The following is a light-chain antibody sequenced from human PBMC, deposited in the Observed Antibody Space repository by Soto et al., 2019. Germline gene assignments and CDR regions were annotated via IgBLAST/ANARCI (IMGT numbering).Light chain of an antibody. CDR3: QQRSNWPPWT. CDR1: QSVSSY. J-gene: IGKJ1*01. V-gene: IGKV3-11*01. Sequence: EVVLTQSPGTLSSSPGKGATLSCRASQSVSSYLAWYQQKPGQAPRLLIYDASNRATGIPARFSGSGSGTDFTLTISSLEPEDFAVYYCQQRSNWPPWTFGQGTKVDIK. CDR2: DAS.